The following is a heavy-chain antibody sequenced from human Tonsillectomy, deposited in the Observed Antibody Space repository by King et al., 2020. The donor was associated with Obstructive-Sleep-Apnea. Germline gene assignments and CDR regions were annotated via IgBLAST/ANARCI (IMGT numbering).Heavy chain of an antibody. D-gene: IGHD2-2*01. Sequence: VQLVQSGGGVVQPGRSLRLSCAASRFTFSSYGMHWVRQAPGKGLEWVAVISHDGSNNYYADCVKGRFTISRDNSKNTLYLQMNSLRAEDTAVYYCAKVVVPAGTYDAFDIWGRGTMVAVSS. J-gene: IGHJ3*02. CDR3: AKVVVPAGTYDAFDI. CDR1: RFTFSSYG. CDR2: ISHDGSNN. V-gene: IGHV3-30*18.